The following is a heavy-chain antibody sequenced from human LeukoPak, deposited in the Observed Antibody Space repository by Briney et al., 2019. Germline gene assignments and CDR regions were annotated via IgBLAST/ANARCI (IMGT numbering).Heavy chain of an antibody. CDR3: AKEYRDPRTFDY. CDR2: ISDSGGST. Sequence: VQPGGSLRLSCAASGFTFSSYAMSWVRQTPGKGLEWVSGISDSGGSTYYADSVKGRFTISRDNSKNTLYLQMNSLRAEDTAVYYCAKEYRDPRTFDYWGQGTLVTVSS. D-gene: IGHD1-1*01. V-gene: IGHV3-23*01. CDR1: GFTFSSYA. J-gene: IGHJ4*02.